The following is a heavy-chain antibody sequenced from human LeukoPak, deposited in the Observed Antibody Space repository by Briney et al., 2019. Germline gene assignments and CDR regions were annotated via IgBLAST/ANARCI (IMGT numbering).Heavy chain of an antibody. CDR2: ISSSSSYI. CDR3: ARDRVSGIIPHNWFDP. V-gene: IGHV3-21*01. Sequence: GGSLRLSCAASGFTFSSYSMNWVRQAPGKGLEWVSSISSSSSYIYYADSVKGRFTISRDNAKNSLYLQMNSLRAEDTAVYYCARDRVSGIIPHNWFDPWGQGTLVTVSS. CDR1: GFTFSSYS. D-gene: IGHD5-12*01. J-gene: IGHJ5*02.